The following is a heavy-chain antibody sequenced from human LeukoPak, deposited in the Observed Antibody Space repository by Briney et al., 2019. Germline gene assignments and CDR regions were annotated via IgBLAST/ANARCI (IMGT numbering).Heavy chain of an antibody. CDR2: IYYSGST. Sequence: PSETLSLTCTVSGGSISSSSYYWGWIRQPPGKGLEWIGSIYYSGSTYYNPSLKSRVTISVDTSKNQFSLKLSSVTAADTAVYYCARPDDSSGYFGYWGQGTLVTVSS. CDR3: ARPDDSSGYFGY. D-gene: IGHD3-22*01. CDR1: GGSISSSSYY. V-gene: IGHV4-39*01. J-gene: IGHJ4*02.